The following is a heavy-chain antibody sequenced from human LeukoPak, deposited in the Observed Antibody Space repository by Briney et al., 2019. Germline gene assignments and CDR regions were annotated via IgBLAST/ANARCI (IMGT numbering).Heavy chain of an antibody. J-gene: IGHJ6*02. V-gene: IGHV1-69*13. Sequence: GASVKVPCKASGGTFISYAISWVRQAPGQGLEWMGGIIPIFGTANYAQKFQGRVTITADESTSTAYMELSSLRSEDTAVYYCARDLGGHYYGSDGMDVWGQGTTVTVSS. CDR1: GGTFISYA. CDR2: IIPIFGTA. CDR3: ARDLGGHYYGSDGMDV. D-gene: IGHD3-10*01.